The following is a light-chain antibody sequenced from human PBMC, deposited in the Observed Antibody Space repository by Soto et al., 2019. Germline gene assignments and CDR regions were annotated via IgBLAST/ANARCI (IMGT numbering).Light chain of an antibody. CDR1: QTIDNT. V-gene: IGKV3-15*01. CDR2: DAS. Sequence: EIVMTQSPATLSLSPGERATLSCRASQTIDNTLAWYQRKPGQAPRRLIYDASTRATGVPARFSGSGSGRDFTLTISSLQSEDFAVYYCQHYNYWPYTFGQGTKVDIK. CDR3: QHYNYWPYT. J-gene: IGKJ2*01.